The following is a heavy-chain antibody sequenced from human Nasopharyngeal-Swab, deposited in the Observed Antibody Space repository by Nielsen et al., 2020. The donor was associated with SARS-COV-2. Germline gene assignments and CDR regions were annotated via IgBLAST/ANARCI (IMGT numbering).Heavy chain of an antibody. CDR1: GGTFSSYA. Sequence: SVKVSCKASGGTFSSYAISWVRQAPGQGLEWMGGIIPILGTANYAQKFQGRVTITADESTSTAYMELSSLRSEDTAVYYCARDRSLEIKASSSDTYYGMDVWGQGTTVTVSS. V-gene: IGHV1-69*13. J-gene: IGHJ6*02. CDR3: ARDRSLEIKASSSDTYYGMDV. CDR2: IIPILGTA. D-gene: IGHD6-6*01.